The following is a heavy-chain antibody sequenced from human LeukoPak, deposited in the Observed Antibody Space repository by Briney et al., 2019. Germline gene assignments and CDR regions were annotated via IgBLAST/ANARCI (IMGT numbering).Heavy chain of an antibody. J-gene: IGHJ6*02. V-gene: IGHV4-30-2*01. CDR3: ARGAPRGHYYGSGTYYRPYYYYGMDV. Sequence: SETLSLTCAVSGGSISSGGYSWNWIRQPPGKGLEWIGYIYHTGSTCVNPSLKSRVTISTDRSKSQFSLKLSSVTAADTAVYYCARGAPRGHYYGSGTYYRPYYYYGMDVWGQGTTVTVSS. CDR2: IYHTGST. D-gene: IGHD3-10*01. CDR1: GGSISSGGYS.